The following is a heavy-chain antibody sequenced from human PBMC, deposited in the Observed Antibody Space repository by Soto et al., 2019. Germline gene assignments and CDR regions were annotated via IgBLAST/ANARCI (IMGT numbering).Heavy chain of an antibody. J-gene: IGHJ6*02. Sequence: GGSLRLSCAASGFTFSSYSMNWVRQAPGKGLEWVSYISSSSSTIYYADSVKGRFTISRDNAKNSLYLQMNSLRDEDTAVYYCARDHYHCSGGSCYSRSYYYGMDVWGQGTTVTVSS. V-gene: IGHV3-48*02. CDR3: ARDHYHCSGGSCYSRSYYYGMDV. D-gene: IGHD2-15*01. CDR2: ISSSSSTI. CDR1: GFTFSSYS.